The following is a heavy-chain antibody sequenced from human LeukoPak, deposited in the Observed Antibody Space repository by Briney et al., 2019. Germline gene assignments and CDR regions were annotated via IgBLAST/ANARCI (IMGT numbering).Heavy chain of an antibody. CDR1: GFTFSSYA. D-gene: IGHD6-19*01. Sequence: GGSLRLSCAASGFTFSSYAMSWVRQAPGKGLEWVSAISGSGGSTYYADFVKGRFTISRDNSKNTLYLQMNSLRAEDTAVYYCAKPHIAVAGTYYYYMDVWGKGTTVTVSS. CDR2: ISGSGGST. V-gene: IGHV3-23*01. J-gene: IGHJ6*03. CDR3: AKPHIAVAGTYYYYMDV.